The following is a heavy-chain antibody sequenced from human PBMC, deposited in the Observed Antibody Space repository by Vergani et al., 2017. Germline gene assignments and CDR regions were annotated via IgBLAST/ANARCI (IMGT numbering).Heavy chain of an antibody. V-gene: IGHV1-8*01. J-gene: IGHJ6*02. CDR1: GYTFTSYD. CDR2: MNPNSGNT. Sequence: VQLVQSGAEVKKPGASVKVSCKASGYTFTSYDINWVRQATGQGLEWMGWMNPNSGNTGYAQKFQGRVTMTRNTSISTAYMELSSLRSEDTAVYYCARGYEGEVGFWSGYSPYYYYYGMDVWGQGTTVTVSS. CDR3: ARGYEGEVGFWSGYSPYYYYYGMDV. D-gene: IGHD3-3*01.